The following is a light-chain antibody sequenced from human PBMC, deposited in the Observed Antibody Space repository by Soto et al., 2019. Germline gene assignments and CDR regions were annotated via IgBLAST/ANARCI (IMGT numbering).Light chain of an antibody. CDR1: SRDVGGYKY. CDR2: EVS. J-gene: IGLJ1*01. V-gene: IGLV2-8*01. CDR3: SSYAGSNNFV. Sequence: QSVLTQPPSASGSPGQSVTISCTGTSRDVGGYKYVSWYQQHPGKAPKLMIYEVSKRPSGVPDRFSGSKSGNTASLTVSGLQAEDEADYYCSSYAGSNNFVFGSGTKVTVL.